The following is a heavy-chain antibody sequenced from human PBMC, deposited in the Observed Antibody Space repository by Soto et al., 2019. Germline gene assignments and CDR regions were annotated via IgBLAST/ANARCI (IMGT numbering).Heavy chain of an antibody. CDR2: IYYSGST. CDR3: ARDSPNYDILTGYYTSHAFDI. J-gene: IGHJ3*02. CDR1: GGSISSGDYY. D-gene: IGHD3-9*01. V-gene: IGHV4-30-4*01. Sequence: SETLSLTCTVCGGSISSGDYYWSWIRQPPXKGLEWIGYIYYSGSTYYNPSLKSRVTISVDTSKNQFSLKLSSVTAADTAVYYCARDSPNYDILTGYYTSHAFDIWGQGTMVTVS.